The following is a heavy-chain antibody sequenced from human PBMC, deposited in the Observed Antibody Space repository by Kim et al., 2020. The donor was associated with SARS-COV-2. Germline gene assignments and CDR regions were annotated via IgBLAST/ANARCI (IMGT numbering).Heavy chain of an antibody. D-gene: IGHD1-26*01. CDR3: VGMGATSQGDY. CDR2: ITSSSSYI. Sequence: GGSLRLSCSASGFTFSNSYMIWVRQAPGKGLEWVSSITSSSSYIYYADSVKGRFTISRENAKNSLYLQMSSLRAEDTAVYYCVGMGATSQGDYWGQGTLVTVSS. V-gene: IGHV3-21*01. J-gene: IGHJ4*02. CDR1: GFTFSNSY.